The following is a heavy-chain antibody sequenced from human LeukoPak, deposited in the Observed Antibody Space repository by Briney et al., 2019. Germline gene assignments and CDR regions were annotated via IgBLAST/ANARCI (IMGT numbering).Heavy chain of an antibody. D-gene: IGHD3-22*01. CDR1: GFTFSSYA. CDR2: ISGSGGST. Sequence: GGSLRLSCAASGFTFSSYAMSWVRQAPGKGLEWVSAISGSGGSTYYADSVKGRFTISRDNSKNTLYLQMNSLRAEDMAVYYCAKDRQSIVVVIIDYWGQGTLVTVSS. V-gene: IGHV3-23*01. J-gene: IGHJ4*02. CDR3: AKDRQSIVVVIIDY.